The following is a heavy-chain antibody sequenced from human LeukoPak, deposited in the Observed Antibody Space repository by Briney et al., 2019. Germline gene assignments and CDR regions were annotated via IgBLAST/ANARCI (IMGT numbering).Heavy chain of an antibody. CDR1: GGSISSYY. D-gene: IGHD4-17*01. J-gene: IGHJ4*02. CDR3: ARSDYGDYVPLDY. CDR2: IYCSGST. V-gene: IGHV4-59*01. Sequence: TPSETLSLTCTVSGGSISSYYWSWIRQPPGKGLEWIGYIYCSGSTNYNPSLKSRVTISVDTSKNQFSLKLSSVTAADTAVYYCARSDYGDYVPLDYWGQGTLVTVSS.